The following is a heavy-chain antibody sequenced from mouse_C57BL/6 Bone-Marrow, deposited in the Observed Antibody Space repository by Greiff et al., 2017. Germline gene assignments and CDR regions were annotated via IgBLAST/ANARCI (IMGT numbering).Heavy chain of an antibody. Sequence: DVKLVESGEGLVKPGGSLKLSCAASGFTFSSYAMSWVRQTPEKRLEWVAYISSGGDYIYYADTVKGRFTISRDNARNTLYLQMSSLKSEDTAMYYCTRVRGFTAFYYYAMDDWGQGTSVTVSS. CDR3: TRVRGFTAFYYYAMDD. V-gene: IGHV5-9-1*02. J-gene: IGHJ4*01. CDR2: ISSGGDYI. CDR1: GFTFSSYA. D-gene: IGHD1-2*01.